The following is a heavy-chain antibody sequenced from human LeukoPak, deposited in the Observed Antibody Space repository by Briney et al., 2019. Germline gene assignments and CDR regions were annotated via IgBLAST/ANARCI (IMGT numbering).Heavy chain of an antibody. CDR2: IRYDGSNK. CDR1: GFTFSSYG. CDR3: AKEPLGQWLLMCDY. Sequence: GGSLRLSCAASGFTFSSYGMHWVRQAPGRGLEGVAFIRYDGSNKYYADSVKERLTISRDNSKNTLDLQMNSLRPDDTAVYYCAKEPLGQWLLMCDYWGQGPLVPVSS. J-gene: IGHJ4*02. D-gene: IGHD6-19*01. V-gene: IGHV3-30*02.